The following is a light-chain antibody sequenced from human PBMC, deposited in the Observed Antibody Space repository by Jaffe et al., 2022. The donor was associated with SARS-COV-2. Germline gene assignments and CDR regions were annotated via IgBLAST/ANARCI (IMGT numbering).Light chain of an antibody. J-gene: IGKJ5*01. V-gene: IGKV3-11*01. CDR2: DAS. CDR1: QSVSSY. Sequence: EIVLTQSPATLSLSPGERATLSCRASQSVSSYLAWYQHKCGQPPRLLIHDASNRATDIPARFSVNGSGTDFTLTITSLEPEAFALYHCQHRSNWLPRTFGQGTQLEIK. CDR3: QHRSNWLPRT.